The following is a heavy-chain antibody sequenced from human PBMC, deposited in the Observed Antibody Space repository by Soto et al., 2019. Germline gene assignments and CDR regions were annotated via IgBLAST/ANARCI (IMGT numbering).Heavy chain of an antibody. CDR3: AKGEEWFGEYRFDY. CDR1: GFTFSSYG. Sequence: QVQLVESGGGVVQPGRSLRISCAASGFTFSSYGMHWVRQAPGKGLEWVAVISYDGSNKYYADSVKGRFTISRDNSKNTLYLQMYSLRAEDTAVYYCAKGEEWFGEYRFDYWGQGTLVTVSS. J-gene: IGHJ4*02. D-gene: IGHD3-10*01. CDR2: ISYDGSNK. V-gene: IGHV3-30*18.